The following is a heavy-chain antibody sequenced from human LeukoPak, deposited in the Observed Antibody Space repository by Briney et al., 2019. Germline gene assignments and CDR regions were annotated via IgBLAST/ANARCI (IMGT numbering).Heavy chain of an antibody. CDR1: GGSISSGSYY. CDR3: ASNYDSSGYESSVDAFDI. J-gene: IGHJ3*02. Sequence: SETLSLTCTVSGGSISSGSYYWSWTRQPAGKGLEWIGRIYTSGSTNYNPSLKSRVTISVDTSKNQFSLKLSSVTAADTAVYYCASNYDSSGYESSVDAFDIWGQGTMVTVSS. D-gene: IGHD3-22*01. CDR2: IYTSGST. V-gene: IGHV4-61*02.